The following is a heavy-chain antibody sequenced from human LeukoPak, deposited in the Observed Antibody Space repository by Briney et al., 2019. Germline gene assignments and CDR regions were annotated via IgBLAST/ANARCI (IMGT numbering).Heavy chain of an antibody. CDR2: IYYSGST. CDR3: ARSYYDSSGYFDY. Sequence: SETLSLTCTVSGGSNSSGGYYWSWIRQHPGKGLEWIGYIYYSGSTYYNPSLKSRVTISVDTSKNQFSLKLSSVTAADTAVYYCARSYYDSSGYFDYWGQGTLVTVSS. J-gene: IGHJ4*02. D-gene: IGHD3-22*01. V-gene: IGHV4-31*03. CDR1: GGSNSSGGYY.